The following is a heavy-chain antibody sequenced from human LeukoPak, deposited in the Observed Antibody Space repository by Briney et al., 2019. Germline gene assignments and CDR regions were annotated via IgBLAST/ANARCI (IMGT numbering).Heavy chain of an antibody. D-gene: IGHD2-15*01. CDR2: IWYDGSNK. Sequence: PGGSLRLSCAVSGITLSNYGMSWVRQAPGKGLEWVAVIWYDGSNKYYADSVKGRFTISRDNSKNTLYLQMNSLRAEDTAVYYCAVVATGGMDVWGQGTTVTVSS. J-gene: IGHJ6*02. CDR1: GITLSNYG. CDR3: AVVATGGMDV. V-gene: IGHV3-33*08.